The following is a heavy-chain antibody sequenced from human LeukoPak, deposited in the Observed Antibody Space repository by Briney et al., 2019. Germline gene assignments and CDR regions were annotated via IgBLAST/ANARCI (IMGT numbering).Heavy chain of an antibody. Sequence: GGSLRLSCAASGFRFSDYAMSWVRQAPGQGLEGVSALTASGSATYYADCVKGRFTISRDNSKDTLYLQMNTLRAGDTAVYYCAIGVGYWGQGTLVTVSS. CDR2: LTASGSAT. CDR1: GFRFSDYA. V-gene: IGHV3-23*01. D-gene: IGHD1-26*01. J-gene: IGHJ4*02. CDR3: AIGVGY.